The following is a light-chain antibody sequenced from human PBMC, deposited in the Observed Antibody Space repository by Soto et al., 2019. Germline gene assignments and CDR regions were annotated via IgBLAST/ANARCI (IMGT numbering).Light chain of an antibody. CDR3: QQYDYLVT. V-gene: IGKV3-11*01. Sequence: EIVLTQSPATLSLSPGERATLSCRASQSVSSYLAWYQQKPGQAPRLLIYDASNRAAGIPDRFSGSGSGTDFTLTISRLEPEDLAVYYCQQYDYLVTFGQGTKVEIK. J-gene: IGKJ1*01. CDR2: DAS. CDR1: QSVSSY.